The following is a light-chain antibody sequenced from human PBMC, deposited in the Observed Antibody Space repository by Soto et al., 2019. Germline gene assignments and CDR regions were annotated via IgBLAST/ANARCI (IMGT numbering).Light chain of an antibody. CDR1: QSVSSN. CDR2: GAS. CDR3: QQYNNWPWT. J-gene: IGKJ1*01. Sequence: EIVMTQSPATLSVSPGERATLSCRASQSVSSNLAWYHQKPGQAPRLLIYGASTRATGIPARFSGSGSGTDFTLTISSLQSEEFAVYYCQQYNNWPWTFGQGTKVEIK. V-gene: IGKV3-15*01.